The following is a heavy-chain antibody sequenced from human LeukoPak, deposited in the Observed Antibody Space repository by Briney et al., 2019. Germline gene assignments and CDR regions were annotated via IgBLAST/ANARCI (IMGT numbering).Heavy chain of an antibody. Sequence: TGGSLRLSCVASGFTFSNYWMNWVRQAPGERPEWVANIKEDGSEKYYVDSVKGRFTISRDNAKNSLHLQVNSLRAEDTAVYYCATGRTKKYWGQGTLVTVSS. CDR1: GFTFSNYW. CDR3: ATGRTKKY. J-gene: IGHJ4*02. CDR2: IKEDGSEK. D-gene: IGHD2-8*01. V-gene: IGHV3-7*01.